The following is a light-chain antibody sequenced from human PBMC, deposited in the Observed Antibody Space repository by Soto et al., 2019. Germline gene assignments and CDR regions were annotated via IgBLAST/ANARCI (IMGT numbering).Light chain of an antibody. CDR1: SSNIGAGYE. J-gene: IGLJ2*01. Sequence: QSVLTQPPSVSGAPGQRVTISCTGSSSNIGAGYEVHWYQQLPGTAPKLLIYGNNNRPSGVPDRISGSKSGTSASLAIAGLQAEDEADYYCHSYDTSLRGSVFGGGTKLTVL. CDR3: HSYDTSLRGSV. V-gene: IGLV1-40*01. CDR2: GNN.